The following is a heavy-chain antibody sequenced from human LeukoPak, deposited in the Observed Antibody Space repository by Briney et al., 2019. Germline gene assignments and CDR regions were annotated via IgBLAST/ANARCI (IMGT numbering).Heavy chain of an antibody. CDR3: AEDHLGSPSSPIFDY. V-gene: IGHV3-23*01. CDR2: NGGSGGST. D-gene: IGHD1-26*01. CDR1: GFTLNHHC. J-gene: IGHJ4*02. Sequence: GGSLRHPCAAPGFTLNHHCMRWVRQAPGKGLEWVSSNGGSGGSTYYGESGKGRFTNPQDHSNNKVYLQMKSPRGEDPAVYYFAEDHLGSPSSPIFDYWGQGTLVTVSS.